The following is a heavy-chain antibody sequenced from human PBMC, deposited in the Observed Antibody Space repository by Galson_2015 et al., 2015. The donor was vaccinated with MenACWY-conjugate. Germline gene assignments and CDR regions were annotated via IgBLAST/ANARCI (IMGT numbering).Heavy chain of an antibody. CDR2: IDPVDSNT. V-gene: IGHV5-51*01. Sequence: QSGAEVKKPGESLKISCKGTGYSFTNYWIAWVRQMPGKGLEWMGLIDPVDSNTRHSPSFQGQVTISADKSISTAYLQWTSLRASDTAMYYCARHPPGGRGMDVWGQGTTVTVSS. J-gene: IGHJ6*02. D-gene: IGHD1-26*01. CDR3: ARHPPGGRGMDV. CDR1: GYSFTNYW.